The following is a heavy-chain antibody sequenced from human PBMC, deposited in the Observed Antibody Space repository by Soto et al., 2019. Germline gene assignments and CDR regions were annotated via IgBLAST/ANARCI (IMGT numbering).Heavy chain of an antibody. D-gene: IGHD6-13*01. J-gene: IGHJ3*02. Sequence: EVQLVESGGGLVKPGGSLRLSCAASGFTFSSYSMNWVRQAPGKGLEWVSSISSSSTDIYYADSVKGRFTISRDNAKNSPYQQMNSQRAQAAAVYYCARDQQRAAFDIWGQGTMVTVSS. CDR1: GFTFSSYS. CDR3: ARDQQRAAFDI. V-gene: IGHV3-21*01. CDR2: ISSSSTDI.